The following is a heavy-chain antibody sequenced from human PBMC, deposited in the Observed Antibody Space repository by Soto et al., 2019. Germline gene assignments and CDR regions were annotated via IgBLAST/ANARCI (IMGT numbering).Heavy chain of an antibody. D-gene: IGHD6-13*01. J-gene: IGHJ3*02. CDR1: GYSFTSYW. Sequence: LGESLKISCKGSGYSFTSYWIGWVRQMPGKGLEWMGIIYPGDSDTRYSPSFQGQVTISADKSISTAYLQWSSLKASDTAMYYCARHQSPYSSSWYEDAFDIWGQGTMVTVSS. V-gene: IGHV5-51*01. CDR3: ARHQSPYSSSWYEDAFDI. CDR2: IYPGDSDT.